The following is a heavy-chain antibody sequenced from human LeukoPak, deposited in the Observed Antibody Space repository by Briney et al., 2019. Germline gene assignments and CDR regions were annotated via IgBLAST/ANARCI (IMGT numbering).Heavy chain of an antibody. J-gene: IGHJ5*02. D-gene: IGHD5-18*01. CDR2: INHSGST. CDR1: GGSFSGYY. CDR3: ARGGGRYSYGPRFDP. V-gene: IGHV4-34*01. Sequence: SETLSLTCAVYGGSFSGYYWSWIRQPPGKGLEWIGEINHSGSTNYNPSLKSRVTISVDTSKNQFSLKLSSVTAADTAVYYCARGGGRYSYGPRFDPWGQGNLVTVSS.